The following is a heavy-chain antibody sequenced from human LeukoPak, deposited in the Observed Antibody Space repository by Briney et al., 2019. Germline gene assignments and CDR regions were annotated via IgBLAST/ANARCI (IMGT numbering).Heavy chain of an antibody. J-gene: IGHJ4*02. Sequence: GGFLRLSCGTPGFTLRIYGMDWVPRAPGKGLDWVAFIRYEGTNTYYADSAKDRFTISIDNSNNMVYLQMNSLRAEGTAGGYSTTVGSGWYHIDYWGKGTMVTVSS. D-gene: IGHD6-19*01. V-gene: IGHV3-30*02. CDR2: IRYEGTNT. CDR1: GFTLRIYG. CDR3: TTVGSGWYHIDY.